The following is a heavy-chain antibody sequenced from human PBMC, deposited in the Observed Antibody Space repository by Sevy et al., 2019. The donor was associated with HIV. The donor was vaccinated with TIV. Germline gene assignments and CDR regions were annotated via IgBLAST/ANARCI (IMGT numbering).Heavy chain of an antibody. V-gene: IGHV3-33*01. Sequence: GGSLRLSCAASGFTFSSYCMHWVRQAPGKGLEWVAVIWYDGSNKYYADSVKGRFTISRDNSKNTLYLQMNSLRAEDTAVYYCARFSSDYYYGMDVWGQGTTVTVSS. J-gene: IGHJ6*02. CDR1: GFTFSSYC. CDR2: IWYDGSNK. CDR3: ARFSSDYYYGMDV. D-gene: IGHD6-13*01.